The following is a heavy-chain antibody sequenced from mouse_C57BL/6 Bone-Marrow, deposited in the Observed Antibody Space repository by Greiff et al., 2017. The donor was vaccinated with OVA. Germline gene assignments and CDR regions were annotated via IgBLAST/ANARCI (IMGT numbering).Heavy chain of an antibody. CDR1: GYTFTDYY. CDR3: ARRRYTTEEFAY. J-gene: IGHJ3*01. CDR2: INPNNGGT. Sequence: EVQLQQSGPELVKPGASVKISCKASGYTFTDYYMNWVKQSHGKSLEWIGDINPNNGGTSYNQKFKGKATLTVDKSSSTAYMELRSLTSEDSAVYYCARRRYTTEEFAYWGQGTLVTVSA. D-gene: IGHD2-14*01. V-gene: IGHV1-26*01.